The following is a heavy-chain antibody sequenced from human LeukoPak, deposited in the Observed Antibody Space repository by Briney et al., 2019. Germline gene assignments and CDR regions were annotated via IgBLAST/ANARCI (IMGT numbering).Heavy chain of an antibody. Sequence: SVKVSCKASGGTFGSYAISWVRQAPGQGLEWMGGIIPIFGTANYAQKFQGRVTITADKSTSTAYMELSSLRSEDTAVYYCARAGGVNSGYDLDYWGQGTLVTVSS. CDR2: IIPIFGTA. V-gene: IGHV1-69*06. J-gene: IGHJ4*02. CDR3: ARAGGVNSGYDLDY. CDR1: GGTFGSYA. D-gene: IGHD5-12*01.